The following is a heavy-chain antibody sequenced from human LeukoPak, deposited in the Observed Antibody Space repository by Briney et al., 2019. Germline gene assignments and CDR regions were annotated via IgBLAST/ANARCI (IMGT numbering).Heavy chain of an antibody. CDR3: VRGYSYGYVEDC. V-gene: IGHV5-51*01. CDR2: IYPGESDT. Sequence: GGSLEISCNGSGYLFTSYWIGWGRQRPGKGVEGRGIIYPGESDTRYSPSFQGQVTISSEKYISTAYLQWSSIKAADNAMYYCVRGYSYGYVEDCWGQGTLVTGSS. D-gene: IGHD5-18*01. CDR1: GYLFTSYW. J-gene: IGHJ4*02.